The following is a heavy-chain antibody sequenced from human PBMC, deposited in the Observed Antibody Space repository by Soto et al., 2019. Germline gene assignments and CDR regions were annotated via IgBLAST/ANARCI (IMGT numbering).Heavy chain of an antibody. CDR3: TRAWGWFGP. Sequence: EVRLVESGGDLVQPGGSLRVSCAASGFPLTDALMNWVRQAPGKGLEWVGRIRPRTEGGATDYAAPVKGRCTISRDDSKNTLYLQMNGLKTEDTALYDGTRAWGWFGPWGQGTLVTFS. J-gene: IGHJ5*02. V-gene: IGHV3-15*07. CDR2: IRPRTEGGAT. D-gene: IGHD3-16*01. CDR1: GFPLTDAL.